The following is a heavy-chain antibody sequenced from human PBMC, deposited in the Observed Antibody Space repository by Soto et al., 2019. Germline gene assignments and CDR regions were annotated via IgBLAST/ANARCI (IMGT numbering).Heavy chain of an antibody. V-gene: IGHV3-23*01. CDR1: GFTFSTYA. D-gene: IGHD6-6*01. J-gene: IGHJ6*02. CDR3: AKGCCSRSHDYYCNAMDV. CDR2: ISGSGDST. Sequence: PVGSMSLSCAASGFTFSTYAMCWVRQAAGEGLEWVSVISGSGDSTYYADSVKGWFTISRDNSKNTLYLQMNSLIVEDTAVYYCAKGCCSRSHDYYCNAMDVWGQGTTVTVSS.